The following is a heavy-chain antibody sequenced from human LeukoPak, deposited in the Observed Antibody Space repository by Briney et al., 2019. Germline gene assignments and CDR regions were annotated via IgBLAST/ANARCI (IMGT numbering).Heavy chain of an antibody. J-gene: IGHJ4*02. V-gene: IGHV1-69*13. CDR1: GYTFSSYG. CDR3: ARVDGAVAGGFDY. CDR2: IIPIFGTA. D-gene: IGHD6-19*01. Sequence: SVKVSCKASGYTFSSYGISWVRQAPGQGLEWMGGIIPIFGTANYAQKFQGRVTITADESTSTAYMELSSLRSEDTAVYYCARVDGAVAGGFDYWGQGTLVTVSS.